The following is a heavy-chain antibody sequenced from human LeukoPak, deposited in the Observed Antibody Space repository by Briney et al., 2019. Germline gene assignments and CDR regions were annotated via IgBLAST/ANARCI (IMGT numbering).Heavy chain of an antibody. CDR2: IWYDGSNK. CDR3: ARDQGGGWAFYFDY. D-gene: IGHD6-19*01. V-gene: IGHV3-33*01. Sequence: GGSLRPSCAASGFTFSSYGMHWVRQAPGKGLEWVAVIWYDGSNKYYADSVKGRFTISRDNSKNTLYLQMNSLRAEDTAVYCCARDQGGGWAFYFDYWGQGTLVTVSS. CDR1: GFTFSSYG. J-gene: IGHJ4*02.